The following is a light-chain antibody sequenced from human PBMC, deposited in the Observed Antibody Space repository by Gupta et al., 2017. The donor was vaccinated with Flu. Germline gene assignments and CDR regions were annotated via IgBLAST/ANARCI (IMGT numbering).Light chain of an antibody. CDR1: QTVTTN. CDR3: QQYSSWPFT. CDR2: GAS. J-gene: IGKJ2*01. V-gene: IGKV3-15*01. Sequence: GDRATRSCRASQTVTTNLAWYQQRPGQAPTLLISGASNRATGIPARFEGSGSGTEFTLTISSLQSEDFAVYYCQQYSSWPFTFGQGTKLEI.